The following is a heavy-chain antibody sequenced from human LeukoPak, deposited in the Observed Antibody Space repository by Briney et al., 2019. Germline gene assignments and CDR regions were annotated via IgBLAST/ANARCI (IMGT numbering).Heavy chain of an antibody. J-gene: IGHJ3*02. Sequence: GVSLRLSCKGSGFSFSTSWIHWVRQAPGEGLVWVSRINPDYSGTDYADSVRGRFTISRDNAKNTVFLQMNSLRAEDTAAYYCARPPDGLANAFDIWGLGTMVTVSS. CDR3: ARPPDGLANAFDI. CDR1: GFSFSTSW. V-gene: IGHV3-74*01. D-gene: IGHD5-24*01. CDR2: INPDYSGT.